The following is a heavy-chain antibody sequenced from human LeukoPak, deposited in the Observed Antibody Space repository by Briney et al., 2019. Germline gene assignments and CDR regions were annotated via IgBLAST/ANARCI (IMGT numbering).Heavy chain of an antibody. CDR2: ISAYNGNT. CDR3: ARDRGYSYGYNYYYMDV. J-gene: IGHJ6*03. V-gene: IGHV1-18*01. Sequence: ASLKVSCMASGYTFTSYGISWVRQAPGQGLEWMGWISAYNGNTNYAQKLQGRVTMTTDTSTSTAYMELRSLRSDDTAVYYCARDRGYSYGYNYYYMDVWGKGTAVTVSS. D-gene: IGHD5-18*01. CDR1: GYTFTSYG.